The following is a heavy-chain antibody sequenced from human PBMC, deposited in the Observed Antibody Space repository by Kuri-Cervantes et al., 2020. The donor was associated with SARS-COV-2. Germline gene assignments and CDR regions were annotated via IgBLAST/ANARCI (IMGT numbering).Heavy chain of an antibody. D-gene: IGHD5-18*01. CDR1: GFTFSSYW. V-gene: IGHV3-7*05. CDR3: ATGVRGYSYGPDY. J-gene: IGHJ4*02. Sequence: GESLKISCAASGFTFSSYWMSWVRQAPGKGLEWVANIKQDGSEKYYVDSVKGRFTISRDNAKNSLYLQMNSLRAEGTAVYYCATGVRGYSYGPDYWGQGTLVTVSS. CDR2: IKQDGSEK.